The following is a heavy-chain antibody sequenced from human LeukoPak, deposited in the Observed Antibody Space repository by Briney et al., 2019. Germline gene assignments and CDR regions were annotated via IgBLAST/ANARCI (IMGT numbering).Heavy chain of an antibody. J-gene: IGHJ4*02. D-gene: IGHD2-21*02. CDR2: IIPIFGTA. Sequence: SVTVSFKASGGTFISYAISWVRQAPGQGLEWMGRIIPIFGTANYAQKFQGRVTITADKSTSTAYMELSSLRSEDTAVYYCARVVKYCGGDCFIFDYWGQGTLVTVSS. CDR1: GGTFISYA. V-gene: IGHV1-69*06. CDR3: ARVVKYCGGDCFIFDY.